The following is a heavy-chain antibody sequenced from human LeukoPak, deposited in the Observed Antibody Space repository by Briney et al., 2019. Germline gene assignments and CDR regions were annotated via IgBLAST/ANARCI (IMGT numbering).Heavy chain of an antibody. J-gene: IGHJ4*02. Sequence: GGSLRLSCAASGFTFSSYEMNWVRQAPGKGLEWVSYISSSGSTIYYADSVKGRFTISRDNAKNSLYLQMNSLRAEDTAVYYCARDRRPYYYGSGSYSIDHWGQGTLVTVSS. CDR2: ISSSGSTI. CDR3: ARDRRPYYYGSGSYSIDH. V-gene: IGHV3-48*03. D-gene: IGHD3-10*01. CDR1: GFTFSSYE.